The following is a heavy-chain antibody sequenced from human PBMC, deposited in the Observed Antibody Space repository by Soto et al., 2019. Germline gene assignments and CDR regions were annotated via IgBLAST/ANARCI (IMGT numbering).Heavy chain of an antibody. CDR3: GMVEKYVTPTPQDV. J-gene: IGHJ6*02. CDR1: GYIFVNYG. D-gene: IGHD3-16*02. Sequence: QVQLVQSGDEVKKPGASVKVSCKASGYIFVNYGIAWVRQAPGQGLEWMGWISPYTGNTHSATKVQGRLTMTTDTSTSTAYRDLGSLTSNDTAGYYCGMVEKYVTPTPQDVWGQGTTVTVS. V-gene: IGHV1-18*01. CDR2: ISPYTGNT.